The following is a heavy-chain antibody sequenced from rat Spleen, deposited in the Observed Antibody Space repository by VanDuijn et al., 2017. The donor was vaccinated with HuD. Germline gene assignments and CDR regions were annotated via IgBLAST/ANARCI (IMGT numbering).Heavy chain of an antibody. Sequence: EVQLVESGGGLVQPGRSLKLSCVASGFTFNDYYMAWVRQAPKKGLEWVASISPSGGSTYYRDSVKGRFTVSRDNAKSTLYLQMDSLRSEDTATYYCARYLFYYYDGSYYYGLDYWGQGVMVTVSS. CDR1: GFTFNDYY. V-gene: IGHV5-25*01. CDR2: ISPSGGST. CDR3: ARYLFYYYDGSYYYGLDY. J-gene: IGHJ2*01. D-gene: IGHD1-12*02.